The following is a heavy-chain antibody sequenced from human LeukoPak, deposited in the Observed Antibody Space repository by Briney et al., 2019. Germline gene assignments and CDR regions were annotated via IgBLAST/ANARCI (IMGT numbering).Heavy chain of an antibody. CDR2: ISYDGSNK. CDR1: GFTFSDYA. D-gene: IGHD6-6*01. CDR3: ARERNAYSSSSFDY. V-gene: IGHV3-30-3*01. Sequence: GGSLRLSCVASGFTFSDYAMTWVRQAPGKGLEWVAVISYDGSNKYYADSVKGRFTISRDNSKNTLYLQMNSLRAEDTAVYYCARERNAYSSSSFDYWGQGTLVTVSS. J-gene: IGHJ4*02.